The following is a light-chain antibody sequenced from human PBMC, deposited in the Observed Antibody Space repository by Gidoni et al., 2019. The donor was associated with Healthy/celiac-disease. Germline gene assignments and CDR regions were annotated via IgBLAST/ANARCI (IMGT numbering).Light chain of an antibody. V-gene: IGLV6-57*04. CDR1: RGSLASNY. CDR2: AST. CDR3: QSYDSRPWV. Sequence: NFMLTQPHAVSESPGKTVTISCTRRRGSLASNYVQWYQQRPVSAPTTVLYASTPRPSGVPDRFSGSIDSSSNSASLTLSGLKTEDEADYYCQSYDSRPWVFGGGTKLTVL. J-gene: IGLJ3*02.